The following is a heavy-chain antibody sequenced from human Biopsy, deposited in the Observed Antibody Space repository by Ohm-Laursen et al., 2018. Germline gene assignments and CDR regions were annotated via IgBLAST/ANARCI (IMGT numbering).Heavy chain of an antibody. Sequence: SVKVSCKASGYTFYSYGITWVRQAPGQGLEWMGWITADNTNSAQKFQGRLTMTTDISTSTAYMDLKGLRSDDTATYYCARAFGGAYYSYAFDLWGQGTLVTVSS. CDR2: ITADNT. V-gene: IGHV1-18*01. J-gene: IGHJ3*01. CDR1: GYTFYSYG. D-gene: IGHD2-21*02. CDR3: ARAFGGAYYSYAFDL.